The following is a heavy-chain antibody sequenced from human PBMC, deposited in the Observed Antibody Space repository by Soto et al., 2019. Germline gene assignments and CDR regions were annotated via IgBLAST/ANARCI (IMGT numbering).Heavy chain of an antibody. D-gene: IGHD2-15*01. J-gene: IGHJ5*02. V-gene: IGHV4-34*01. Sequence: QVQLQQWGAGLLKPSETLSLTCAVYGGSFSGYYWSWIRQPPGKGLEWIGEINHSGSTNYNPSLKSRVTISVDTSKNQFSLKLSSVTAADTAVYYCARLDIVVVVAARSWFDPWGQGTLVTFSS. CDR3: ARLDIVVVVAARSWFDP. CDR2: INHSGST. CDR1: GGSFSGYY.